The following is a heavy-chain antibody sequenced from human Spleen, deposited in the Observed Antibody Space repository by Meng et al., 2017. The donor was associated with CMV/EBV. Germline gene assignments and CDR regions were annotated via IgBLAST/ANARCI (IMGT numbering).Heavy chain of an antibody. CDR2: IYYSGST. Sequence: SGGSLSSGGYYWSWIRQHPGKGLEWIGYIYYSGSTYYNPSLKSRVTISVDTSKNQFSLKLSSVTAADTAVYYCARTPGAGAHGWFDPWGQGTLVTVSS. V-gene: IGHV4-31*02. J-gene: IGHJ5*02. CDR3: ARTPGAGAHGWFDP. CDR1: GGSLSSGGYY. D-gene: IGHD6-19*01.